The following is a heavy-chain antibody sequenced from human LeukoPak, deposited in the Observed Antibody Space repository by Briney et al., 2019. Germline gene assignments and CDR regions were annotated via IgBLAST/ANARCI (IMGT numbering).Heavy chain of an antibody. Sequence: SETLSLTCTVSGGSISSSSYYWGWIRQSPGKGLEWIGSIYYSGSTYYNPSLKSRVTISVDTSKNQFSLKLSSVTAADTAMYYCARNRYYYGSGNYGVPNWFDPWGQGTLVTVSS. CDR2: IYYSGST. D-gene: IGHD3-10*01. CDR3: ARNRYYYGSGNYGVPNWFDP. V-gene: IGHV4-39*01. J-gene: IGHJ5*02. CDR1: GGSISSSSYY.